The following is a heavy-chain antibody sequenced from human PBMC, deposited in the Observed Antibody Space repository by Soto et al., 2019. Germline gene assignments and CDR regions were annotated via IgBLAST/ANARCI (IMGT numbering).Heavy chain of an antibody. CDR3: ARELTYGDYLNWFDP. J-gene: IGHJ5*02. CDR2: IYYSGST. V-gene: IGHV4-30-4*01. Sequence: SETLSLTCTVSGGSISSGDYYWSWIRQPPGKGLEWIGYIYYSGSTYYNPSLKSRVTISVDTSKNQFSLKLSSVTAADTAVYYCARELTYGDYLNWFDPWGQGTLVTVSS. D-gene: IGHD4-17*01. CDR1: GGSISSGDYY.